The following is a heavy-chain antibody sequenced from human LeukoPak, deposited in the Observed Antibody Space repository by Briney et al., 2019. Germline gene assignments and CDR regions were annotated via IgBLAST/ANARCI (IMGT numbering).Heavy chain of an antibody. J-gene: IGHJ5*02. CDR3: AREDRHMNWFDP. CDR1: GGTFSSHA. CDR2: IIPIFGTA. Sequence: SVKVSCKASGGTFSSHAISWVRQAPGQGLEWMGGIIPIFGTANYAQKFQGRVTITTDESTSTAYMELSSLRSDDTAVYYCAREDRHMNWFDPWGQGTLVTVSS. V-gene: IGHV1-69*05.